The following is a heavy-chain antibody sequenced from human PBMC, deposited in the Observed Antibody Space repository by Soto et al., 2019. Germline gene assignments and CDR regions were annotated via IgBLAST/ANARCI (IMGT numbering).Heavy chain of an antibody. D-gene: IGHD2-2*01. CDR2: MNPNSGNT. CDR1: GHTFTSYD. Sequence: VASVKVSCKASGHTFTSYDINWVRQATGQGLEWMGWMNPNSGNTGYAQKFQGRVTMTRNTSISTAYMELSSLRAEDTAVYYCAKGGEGYCSRTSCLYYFDYWGRGTLVTVSS. CDR3: AKGGEGYCSRTSCLYYFDY. V-gene: IGHV1-8*01. J-gene: IGHJ4*02.